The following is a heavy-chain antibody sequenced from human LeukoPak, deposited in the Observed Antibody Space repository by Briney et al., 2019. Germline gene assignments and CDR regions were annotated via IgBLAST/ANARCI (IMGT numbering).Heavy chain of an antibody. CDR3: ARVPLGYCSSTSCRPYNWFDP. CDR1: GGSFSGYY. V-gene: IGHV4-34*01. CDR2: INHSGST. J-gene: IGHJ5*02. D-gene: IGHD2-2*01. Sequence: PSETLSLTCAVYGGSFSGYYWSWIRQPPGKGQEWIGEINHSGSTNYNPSLKSRVTISVDTSKNQFSLKLSSVTAADTAVYYCARVPLGYCSSTSCRPYNWFDPWGQGTLVTVSS.